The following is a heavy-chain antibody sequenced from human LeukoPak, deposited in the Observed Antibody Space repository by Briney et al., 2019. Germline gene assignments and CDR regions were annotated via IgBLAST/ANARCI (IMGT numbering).Heavy chain of an antibody. D-gene: IGHD2-15*01. Sequence: GGSLRLSCAASGFTFSNAWMSWVRQAPGKGLEWVGRIKSKTDGGTTDYAAPVKGRFTISRDDSKNTLYLQMNSLKTEDTAVYYCTTAGSPPKNYYYYYMDVWGEGTTVTVSS. CDR2: IKSKTDGGTT. CDR1: GFTFSNAW. V-gene: IGHV3-15*01. CDR3: TTAGSPPKNYYYYYMDV. J-gene: IGHJ6*03.